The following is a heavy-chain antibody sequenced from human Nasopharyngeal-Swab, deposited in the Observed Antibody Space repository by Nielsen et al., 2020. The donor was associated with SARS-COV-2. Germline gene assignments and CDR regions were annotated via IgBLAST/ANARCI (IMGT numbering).Heavy chain of an antibody. D-gene: IGHD3-22*01. CDR2: ISSSSSYT. V-gene: IGHV3-11*06. Sequence: GGSLRLSCAASGFTFSDYYMSWIRQAPGKGLEWVSYISSSSSYTNYADSVKGRFTISRDNAKNSLYLQMNSLRAEDTAVYYCARAAPTYYYDSSGYYRGDDAFDIWGQGTMVTVSS. CDR3: ARAAPTYYYDSSGYYRGDDAFDI. CDR1: GFTFSDYY. J-gene: IGHJ3*02.